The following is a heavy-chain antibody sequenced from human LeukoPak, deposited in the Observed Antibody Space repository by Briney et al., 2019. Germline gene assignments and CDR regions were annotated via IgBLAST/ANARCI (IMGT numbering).Heavy chain of an antibody. D-gene: IGHD1-26*01. CDR2: ISAYNGNT. V-gene: IGHV1-18*04. CDR3: ATSPKVGATIGAFDI. CDR1: GYTFTSYG. Sequence: ASVKVSCKASGYTFTSYGISWVRQAPGQGLEWMGWISAYNGNTNYAENFQGRVTMTTDTSTSTAYMELTSLRSEDTAVYYCATSPKVGATIGAFDIWGQGTMVTVSS. J-gene: IGHJ3*02.